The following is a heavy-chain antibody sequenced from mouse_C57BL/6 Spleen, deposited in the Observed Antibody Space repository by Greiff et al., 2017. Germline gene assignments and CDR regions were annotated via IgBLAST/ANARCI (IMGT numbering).Heavy chain of an antibody. J-gene: IGHJ4*01. V-gene: IGHV5-4*01. CDR2: ISDGGSYT. CDR1: GFTFSSYA. CDR3: AREGDGYHGAMDY. D-gene: IGHD2-3*01. Sequence: EVHLVESGGGLVKPGGSLKLSCAASGFTFSSYAMSWVRQTPEKRLEWVATISDGGSYTYYPDNVKGRFTISRDNAKNNLYLQMSHLKSEDTAMYYCAREGDGYHGAMDYWGQGTSVTVSS.